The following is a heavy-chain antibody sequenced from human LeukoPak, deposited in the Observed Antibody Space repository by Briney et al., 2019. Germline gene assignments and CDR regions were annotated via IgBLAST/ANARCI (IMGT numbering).Heavy chain of an antibody. D-gene: IGHD3-3*01. V-gene: IGHV3-23*01. CDR3: AKVLAIPYDFLGYYFDY. CDR2: ISGSGGST. Sequence: GGSLRLSCAASGFTFSSYAMSWVRQAPGEGLEWVSAISGSGGSTYYADSVKGRFTISRDNSKNTLYLQMNSLRAEDTAVYYCAKVLAIPYDFLGYYFDYWGQGTLVTVSS. J-gene: IGHJ4*02. CDR1: GFTFSSYA.